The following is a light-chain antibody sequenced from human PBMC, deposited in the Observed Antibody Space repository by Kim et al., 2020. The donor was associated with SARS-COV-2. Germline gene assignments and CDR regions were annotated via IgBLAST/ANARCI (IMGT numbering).Light chain of an antibody. CDR2: GAS. Sequence: VSPGESATRSCKASQSVSTSLAWYQQKPGQAPRLLIYGASTRATGIPARFSGSGSGTEFTLTISSLQSEDFAVYTCQHYSTTPLTFGGGTKVDIK. V-gene: IGKV3-15*01. J-gene: IGKJ4*01. CDR1: QSVSTS. CDR3: QHYSTTPLT.